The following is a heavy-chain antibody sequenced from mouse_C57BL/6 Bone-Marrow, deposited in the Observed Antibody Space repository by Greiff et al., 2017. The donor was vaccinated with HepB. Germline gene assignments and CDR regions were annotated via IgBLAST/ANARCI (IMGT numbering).Heavy chain of an antibody. CDR3: ASYHMDY. J-gene: IGHJ4*01. V-gene: IGHV2-2*01. D-gene: IGHD5-1-1*01. Sequence: QVQLKQSGPGLVQPSQCLSITCTVSGFSLTSYCVHWVRQSPGKGLEWLGGIWSGGSTDYNAAFISRLTSSKDNSKSQVFFKMNSLQADDTAIYYCASYHMDYWGQGTSVTVSS. CDR1: GFSLTSYC. CDR2: IWSGGST.